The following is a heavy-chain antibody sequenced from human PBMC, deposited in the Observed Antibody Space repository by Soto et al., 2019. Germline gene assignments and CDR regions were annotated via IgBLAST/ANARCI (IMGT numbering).Heavy chain of an antibody. V-gene: IGHV4-59*01. Sequence: SETLSLTCTVSGGSISSYYWSWIRQPPGKGLEWIGYIYYSGSTNYNPSLKSRVTISVDTSKNQFSLKLSSVTAADTAVYYCARDGEGSGSYYLDAFDIWGQGTMVTVSS. D-gene: IGHD3-10*01. CDR1: GGSISSYY. J-gene: IGHJ3*02. CDR3: ARDGEGSGSYYLDAFDI. CDR2: IYYSGST.